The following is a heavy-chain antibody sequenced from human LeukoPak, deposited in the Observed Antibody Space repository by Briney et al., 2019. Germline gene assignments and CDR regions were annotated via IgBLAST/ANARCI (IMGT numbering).Heavy chain of an antibody. V-gene: IGHV3-21*01. Sequence: GGSLRLSCAASGFTFSSYGMNWVRQAPGKGLEWVSSISSSSRYIYYADSVKGRFTISRDNAKNSLYLQMNSLRAEDTAVYYCARGSGSYYRDWGQGTLVTVSS. D-gene: IGHD1-26*01. CDR2: ISSSSRYI. J-gene: IGHJ4*02. CDR3: ARGSGSYYRD. CDR1: GFTFSSYG.